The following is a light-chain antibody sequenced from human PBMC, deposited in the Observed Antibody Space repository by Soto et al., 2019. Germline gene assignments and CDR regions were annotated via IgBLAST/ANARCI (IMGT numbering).Light chain of an antibody. CDR1: QSVRSSF. Sequence: EIVLTQSPATLSLSPGERATLSCGASQSVRSSFLAWYQQKPGLAPRLLIYDASSRATGIPDRFSGSGSGTDFTVTISRLEPEDFAVYYCQQYGSSPITFGQGTRLEIK. J-gene: IGKJ5*01. V-gene: IGKV3D-20*01. CDR2: DAS. CDR3: QQYGSSPIT.